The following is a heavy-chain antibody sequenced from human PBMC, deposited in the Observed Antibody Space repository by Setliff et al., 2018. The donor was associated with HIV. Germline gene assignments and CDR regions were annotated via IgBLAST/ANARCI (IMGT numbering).Heavy chain of an antibody. CDR2: INPLFGTE. J-gene: IGHJ6*02. D-gene: IGHD6-19*01. Sequence: SVKVSCKASGYTFTSYYMHWVRQAPGQGLEWMGIINPLFGTEKVAQKFQGRVTITADESTNTAYMELSSLRSEDTAIYYCARPAVLISTDYYYYMDVWGQGTTVTVSS. CDR1: GYTFTSYY. CDR3: ARPAVLISTDYYYYMDV. V-gene: IGHV1-69*13.